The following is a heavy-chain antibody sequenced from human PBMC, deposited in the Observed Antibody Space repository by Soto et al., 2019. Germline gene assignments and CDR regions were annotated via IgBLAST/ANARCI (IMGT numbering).Heavy chain of an antibody. D-gene: IGHD6-19*01. J-gene: IGHJ3*01. CDR2: IVPLPGTT. Sequence: QVQLVQSGAAVRKPGSSVKVSCKASGGTFTKYAITWVRQAPRQGLEWMGGIVPLPGTTNYAQKCRGRVTIRADESTSTAYLELSSLRSEDTAVYYCASGVWGLGGSSGWPDYAFDVWGQGTMVIVSS. CDR3: ASGVWGLGGSSGWPDYAFDV. V-gene: IGHV1-69*01. CDR1: GGTFTKYA.